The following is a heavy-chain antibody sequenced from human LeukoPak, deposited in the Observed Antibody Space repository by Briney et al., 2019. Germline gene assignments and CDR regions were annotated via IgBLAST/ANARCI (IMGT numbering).Heavy chain of an antibody. CDR1: GVTLSTYA. V-gene: IGHV3-23*01. D-gene: IGHD1-26*01. J-gene: IGHJ6*02. Sequence: GGSLRLSCAASGVTLSTYAMSWARQAPGKGLEWVSGISGSGGSTYYADSVKGRFTISRDISKNTLYVQMNSLRAEDAAVYYCAKDKGWGYSSYDYYGMDVWGQGTTVTVSS. CDR2: ISGSGGST. CDR3: AKDKGWGYSSYDYYGMDV.